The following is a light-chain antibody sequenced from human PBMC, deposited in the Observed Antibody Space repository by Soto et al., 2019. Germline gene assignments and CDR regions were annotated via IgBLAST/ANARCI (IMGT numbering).Light chain of an antibody. Sequence: EILLTQSPGTLSLSPGDRATLSCRASQSLSSSYVAWYQQKPGQAPRLLFYGASNRAAGVPDRFSGSGSGTDFSLTISRLEPEDFAVYYCQQYGASPPWTFGQGTKVEVK. CDR1: QSLSSSY. V-gene: IGKV3-20*01. CDR3: QQYGASPPWT. J-gene: IGKJ1*01. CDR2: GAS.